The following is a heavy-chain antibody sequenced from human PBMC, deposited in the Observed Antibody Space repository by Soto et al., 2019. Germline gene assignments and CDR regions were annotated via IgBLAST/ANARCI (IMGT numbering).Heavy chain of an antibody. Sequence: QVQLQESGPGLVKPSETLSLTCTVSGGSISSYYWSWIRQPPGKGLEWIGYIYYSGSTNYYPSLTTRVTISLDTSINPFSLKLSSAPAADTAVYSSAIVLFASNCCFDPSRQGTLVTVSS. J-gene: IGHJ5*02. CDR1: GGSISSYY. V-gene: IGHV4-59*01. D-gene: IGHD3-16*02. CDR3: AIVLFASNCCFDP. CDR2: IYYSGST.